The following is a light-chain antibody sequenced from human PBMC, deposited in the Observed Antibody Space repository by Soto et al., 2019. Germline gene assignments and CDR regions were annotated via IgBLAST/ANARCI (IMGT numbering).Light chain of an antibody. CDR3: CSYAGTYPFVV. CDR1: SNDGSAYDY. V-gene: IGLV2-11*01. J-gene: IGLJ2*01. Sequence: QSALTQPRSVSGSPGQSVTISCTGTSNDGSAYDYVSWYQHRPGKPPKLMIYDLNKRPSGVPDRFSGSKSGNTASLTISGLQAEDEAAYYCCSYAGTYPFVVCGGGTKLTVL. CDR2: DLN.